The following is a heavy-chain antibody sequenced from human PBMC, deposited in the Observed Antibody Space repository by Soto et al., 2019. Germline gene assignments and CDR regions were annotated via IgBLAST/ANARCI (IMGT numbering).Heavy chain of an antibody. Sequence: ASVKVSCKASGYTFTGYFIHWVRQAPGQGLEWMGWINPNSGGTNYAQMFQGRVTMTRDTSISTAYIELTRLRSDDTAVYYCARMVSGSYSNFDYWGQGALVTVSS. J-gene: IGHJ4*02. CDR3: ARMVSGSYSNFDY. CDR2: INPNSGGT. CDR1: GYTFTGYF. V-gene: IGHV1-2*02. D-gene: IGHD1-26*01.